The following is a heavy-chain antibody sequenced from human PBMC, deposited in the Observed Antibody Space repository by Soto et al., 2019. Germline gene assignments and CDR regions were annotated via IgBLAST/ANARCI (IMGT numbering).Heavy chain of an antibody. CDR3: ARDGVPTMTRAPPGMDV. CDR2: INAGNGNT. CDR1: GYTFTTYA. D-gene: IGHD4-17*01. J-gene: IGHJ6*02. V-gene: IGHV1-3*01. Sequence: ASVKVSCKASGYTFTTYAIHWVRQAPGQRLEWMGWINAGNGNTKYSQKFQGRVTVTRDTSASTAYMELSSLRSEDTAVYYCARDGVPTMTRAPPGMDVWGQGTTVTVSS.